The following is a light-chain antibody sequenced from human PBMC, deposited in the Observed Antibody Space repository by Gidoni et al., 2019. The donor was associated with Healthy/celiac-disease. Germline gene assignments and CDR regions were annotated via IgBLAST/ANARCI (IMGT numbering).Light chain of an antibody. CDR1: SSDVGGYNY. CDR2: DVS. J-gene: IGLJ3*02. V-gene: IGLV2-14*03. CDR3: SSYTSSSTPV. Sequence: QSALTPPASVSGPPGTSITISCTGTSSDVGGYNYVSWYQQHPGKAPKLMIYDVSNRPSGVSNRFSGSKSGNTASLIISGLQAEDEADYYCSSYTSSSTPVFGGGTKLPVL.